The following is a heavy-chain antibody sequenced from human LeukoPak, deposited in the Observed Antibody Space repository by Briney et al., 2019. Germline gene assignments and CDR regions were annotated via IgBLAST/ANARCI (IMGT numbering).Heavy chain of an antibody. D-gene: IGHD3-22*01. J-gene: IGHJ4*02. Sequence: GASVKVSCKASGYTFTSYGISWVRQAPGQGLEWMGWISAYNGNTNYAQKLQGRVTMTSDTSTSTAYMELRSLNSDDTAVYYCASSKNYYDSRGLDYWGQGTLVTVSS. CDR1: GYTFTSYG. CDR2: ISAYNGNT. V-gene: IGHV1-18*01. CDR3: ASSKNYYDSRGLDY.